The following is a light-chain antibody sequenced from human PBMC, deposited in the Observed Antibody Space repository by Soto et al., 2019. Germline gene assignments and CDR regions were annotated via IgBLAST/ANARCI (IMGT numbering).Light chain of an antibody. CDR2: DAS. Sequence: DVHMTQSPSSLSASVGDRVTITSLASQSINNWLAWYQQKPGKAPKFLIYDASTLETVVPSSVSGSASGKDFTLTISGLQPEDVASYYCQQYDTYPLTFGGGTKVDIK. J-gene: IGKJ4*01. V-gene: IGKV1-5*01. CDR3: QQYDTYPLT. CDR1: QSINNW.